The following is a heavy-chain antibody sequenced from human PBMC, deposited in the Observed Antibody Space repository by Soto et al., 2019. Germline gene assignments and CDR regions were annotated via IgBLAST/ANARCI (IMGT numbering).Heavy chain of an antibody. Sequence: GGSLRLSCAASGFTFDDYAMHWVRQAPGKGLEWVSGISWNSGSIGYADSVKGRFTISRDNAKNSLYLQMNSLRAEDTALYYCARAGSTARLTYYYYYMDVWGKGTTVTVSS. CDR1: GFTFDDYA. J-gene: IGHJ6*03. CDR3: ARAGSTARLTYYYYYMDV. CDR2: ISWNSGSI. V-gene: IGHV3-9*01. D-gene: IGHD6-6*01.